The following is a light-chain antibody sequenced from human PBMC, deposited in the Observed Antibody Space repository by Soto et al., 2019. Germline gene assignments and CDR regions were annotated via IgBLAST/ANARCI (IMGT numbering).Light chain of an antibody. CDR1: QSVSSN. Sequence: EIVMTQSPATLSVSPGERATLSCRASQSVSSNLAWYKQKPGQAPRLLIYGASTRATGIPARFSGSGSGTEFTFTFSSLQSEDFAVYYCQQYNNWPRTFGQGTKVVIK. CDR3: QQYNNWPRT. V-gene: IGKV3-15*01. J-gene: IGKJ1*01. CDR2: GAS.